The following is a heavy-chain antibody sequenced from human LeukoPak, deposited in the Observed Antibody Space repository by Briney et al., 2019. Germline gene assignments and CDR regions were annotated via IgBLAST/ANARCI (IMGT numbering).Heavy chain of an antibody. D-gene: IGHD2-2*01. CDR1: GFTFSTYA. Sequence: GGSLRLSCAASGFTFSTYAMSWVRQAPGKGLEWVSAISGSGDSTSYADSVKGRFTFSRDNSKNTLYLQMSSLRVEDTAVYYCAKFGCGTTSCSYYYGMDVWGQGTTITVSS. CDR2: ISGSGDST. CDR3: AKFGCGTTSCSYYYGMDV. J-gene: IGHJ6*02. V-gene: IGHV3-23*01.